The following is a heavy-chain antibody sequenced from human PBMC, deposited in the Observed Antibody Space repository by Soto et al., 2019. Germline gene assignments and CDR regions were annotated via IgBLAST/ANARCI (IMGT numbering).Heavy chain of an antibody. CDR1: GYTFTSYA. D-gene: IGHD3-3*01. Sequence: ASVKVSCKASGYTFTSYAMHWMRQAPGQRLEWMGWINAGNGNTKYSQKFQGRVTITRDTSASTAYMELSSLRSEDTAVYYCARGPRDFWSGYYVGPNWFDPWGPGPLVTVST. V-gene: IGHV1-3*01. CDR2: INAGNGNT. CDR3: ARGPRDFWSGYYVGPNWFDP. J-gene: IGHJ5*02.